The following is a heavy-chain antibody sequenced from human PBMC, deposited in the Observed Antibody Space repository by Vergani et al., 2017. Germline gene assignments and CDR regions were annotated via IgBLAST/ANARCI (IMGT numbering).Heavy chain of an antibody. CDR3: ARQVFWSGYFHPDAFDI. J-gene: IGHJ3*02. D-gene: IGHD3-3*01. V-gene: IGHV4-39*01. CDR1: GGSISSSTYY. CDR2: NYYSGST. Sequence: QVQLQESGPGPVKPSETLSLTCTVSGGSISSSTYYWGWIRQPPGKGLEWIGSNYYSGSTYYNPSLKSRVTISVQPSKNQFSLKLSSVTAADTAVYYCARQVFWSGYFHPDAFDIWGQGTMVTVSS.